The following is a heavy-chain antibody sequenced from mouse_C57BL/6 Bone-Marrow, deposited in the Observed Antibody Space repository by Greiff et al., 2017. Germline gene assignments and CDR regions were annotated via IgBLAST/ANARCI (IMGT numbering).Heavy chain of an antibody. J-gene: IGHJ4*01. CDR3: TRGMVTTDYYAMDY. D-gene: IGHD2-2*01. CDR2: IDPETGGT. CDR1: GYTFTDYE. Sequence: QVQLKESGAELVRPGASVTLSCKASGYTFTDYEMHWVKQTPVHGLEWIGAIDPETGGTAYNQTFKGKAILTADKSSSTAYMELRSLTSEDSAVYYCTRGMVTTDYYAMDYWGQGTSVTVSS. V-gene: IGHV1-15*01.